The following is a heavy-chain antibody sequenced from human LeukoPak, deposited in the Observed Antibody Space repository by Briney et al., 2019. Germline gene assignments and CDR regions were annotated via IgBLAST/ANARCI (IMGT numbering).Heavy chain of an antibody. CDR2: ISSSGSTK. CDR1: GFTFSRYT. D-gene: IGHD6-19*01. CDR3: ARDSSGWPSYFDY. Sequence: GGSLRLSCATSGFTFSRYTMNWVRQAPGKGLEWVSYISSSGSTKYYADSVKGRFTISRDNAKNSLYLQMNSLRAEDTAVYYCARDSSGWPSYFDYWGQGTLVTVSS. V-gene: IGHV3-48*04. J-gene: IGHJ4*02.